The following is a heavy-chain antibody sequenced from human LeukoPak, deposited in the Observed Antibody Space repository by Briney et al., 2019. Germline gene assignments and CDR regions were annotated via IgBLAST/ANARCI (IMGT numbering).Heavy chain of an antibody. J-gene: IGHJ6*03. D-gene: IGHD3-10*01. CDR3: ARRPQFTMVRGVPLLGYYMDV. CDR2: INHSGSP. V-gene: IGHV4-34*01. CDR1: GGSFSGYY. Sequence: SETLSLTCAVYGGSFSGYYWSWIRQPPGKGLEWIGEINHSGSPNYNPSLKSRVTISVDTSKNQFSLKLSSVTAADTAVYYCARRPQFTMVRGVPLLGYYMDVWGKGTTVTVSS.